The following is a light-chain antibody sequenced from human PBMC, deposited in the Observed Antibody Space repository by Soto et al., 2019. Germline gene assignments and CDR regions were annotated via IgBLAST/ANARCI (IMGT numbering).Light chain of an antibody. J-gene: IGKJ1*01. V-gene: IGKV1-9*01. CDR2: AES. CDR3: QQSYSTPQT. CDR1: QGIAGS. Sequence: DIQLTQSPSFLYASEGDRVTITCRASQGIAGSLAWYQQKPGKPPKLLIYAESTLQSGVPSRFSGSGSGTRGTLTIRSLQPEDFATYYCQQSYSTPQTFGQGTKVDIK.